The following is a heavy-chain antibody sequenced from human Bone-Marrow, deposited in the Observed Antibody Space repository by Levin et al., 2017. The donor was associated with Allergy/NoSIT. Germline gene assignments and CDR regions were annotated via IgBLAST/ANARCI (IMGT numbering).Heavy chain of an antibody. CDR1: GFSFSTYS. CDR2: ISTGGSPI. CDR3: VRESQLVLDY. Sequence: GGSLRLSCAASGFSFSTYSMNWVRQAPGKGLEWVSYISTGGSPIYYADSVKGRFTISRDNAQNSLYLQMNSLRDEDTAVYYCVRESQLVLDYWGQGTLVTVSS. D-gene: IGHD6-13*01. V-gene: IGHV3-48*02. J-gene: IGHJ4*02.